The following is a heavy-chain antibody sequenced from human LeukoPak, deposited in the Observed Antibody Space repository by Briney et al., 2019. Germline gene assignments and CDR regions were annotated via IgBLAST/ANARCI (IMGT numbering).Heavy chain of an antibody. J-gene: IGHJ4*02. CDR2: IRYDGSNK. Sequence: GGSLRLSCVASGFTFSSRDWMTWVRQAPGKGLEWVAFIRYDGSNKYYADSVKGRFTISRDNSKNTLYLQMNSLRAEDTAVYYCAKDDTWYCSSTSCRNPPDYWGQGTLVTVSS. CDR1: GFTFSSRDW. CDR3: AKDDTWYCSSTSCRNPPDY. D-gene: IGHD2-2*01. V-gene: IGHV3-30*02.